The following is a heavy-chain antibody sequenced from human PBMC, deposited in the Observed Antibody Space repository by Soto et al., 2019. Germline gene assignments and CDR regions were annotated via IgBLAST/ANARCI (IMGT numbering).Heavy chain of an antibody. CDR1: GFTFSNYQ. D-gene: IGHD2-8*01. J-gene: IGHJ4*02. Sequence: EVQLVESGGDLVQPGGSLRLSCAASGFTFSNYQMYWVRQTPGKGLVWVSRISGDGRSTIYADSVKGRFTISRDNARNTLYLQMNTLRAEDTAVYYWGRVGNGEGYYWGQGTLVTVSS. CDR3: GRVGNGEGYY. CDR2: ISGDGRST. V-gene: IGHV3-74*01.